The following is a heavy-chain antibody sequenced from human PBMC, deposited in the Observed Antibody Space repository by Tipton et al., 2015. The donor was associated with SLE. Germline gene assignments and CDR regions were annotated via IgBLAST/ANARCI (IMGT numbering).Heavy chain of an antibody. J-gene: IGHJ2*01. CDR2: IYYSGST. CDR1: GGSISSGGYY. Sequence: TLSLTCTVSGGSISSGGYYWSWIRQHPGKGLEWIRYIYYSGSTYYNPSLKSRVTISVDTSKNQFSLKLSSVTAADTAVYYCARSLGILTGYYKGYWYFDLWGRGTLVTVSS. CDR3: ARSLGILTGYYKGYWYFDL. V-gene: IGHV4-31*03. D-gene: IGHD3-9*01.